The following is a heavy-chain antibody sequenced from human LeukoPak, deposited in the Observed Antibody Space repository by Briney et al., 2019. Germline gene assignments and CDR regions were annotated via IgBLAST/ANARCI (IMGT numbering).Heavy chain of an antibody. CDR3: ARDSTIGYCSGGSCYAYNWFDP. CDR1: GYTFTSYG. D-gene: IGHD2-15*01. V-gene: IGHV1-18*01. CDR2: ISAYNGNT. J-gene: IGHJ5*02. Sequence: ASVTVSCKASGYTFTSYGISWVRQAPGQGLEWMGWISAYNGNTNYAQKLQGRVTMTTDTSTSTAYMELRSLRSDDTAVYYCARDSTIGYCSGGSCYAYNWFDPWGQGTLVTVSS.